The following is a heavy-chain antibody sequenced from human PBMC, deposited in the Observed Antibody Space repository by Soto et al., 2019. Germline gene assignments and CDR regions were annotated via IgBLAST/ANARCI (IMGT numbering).Heavy chain of an antibody. CDR2: INAGNGNT. Sequence: ASVKVSCKASGYTFTSYAMHWVRQAPGQRLEWMGWINAGNGNTKYSQKFQGRVTITRDTSTSTAYMELSSLRSEDTAVYYCALPEGYSYGLRLADYYYYGMDVWGQGTTVTVSS. V-gene: IGHV1-3*01. D-gene: IGHD5-18*01. CDR1: GYTFTSYA. CDR3: ALPEGYSYGLRLADYYYYGMDV. J-gene: IGHJ6*02.